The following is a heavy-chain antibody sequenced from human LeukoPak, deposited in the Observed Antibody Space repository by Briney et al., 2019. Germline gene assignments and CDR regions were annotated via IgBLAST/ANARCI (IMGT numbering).Heavy chain of an antibody. D-gene: IGHD4-17*01. V-gene: IGHV3-15*01. CDR1: GFTFSNTC. CDR3: AAQGGSGDLRY. Sequence: PGGSLRLSCAASGFTFSNTCTNWVRQAPGKGLEWVGRIKTIIDGRTTDYAAPVKGRFTVSRDDSINSLYLSMSSLKTAATAVYYCAAQGGSGDLRYWGQGTLVTVSS. CDR2: IKTIIDGRTT. J-gene: IGHJ4*02.